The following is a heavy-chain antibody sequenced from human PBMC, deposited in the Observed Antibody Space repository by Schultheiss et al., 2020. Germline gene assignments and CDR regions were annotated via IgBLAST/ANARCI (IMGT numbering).Heavy chain of an antibody. CDR3: ARGGEMDYYYGMDV. V-gene: IGHV3-48*01. D-gene: IGHD3-16*01. CDR1: GFTFSSYS. Sequence: GGSLRLSCAASGFTFSSYSMNWVRQAPGKGLEWVSYISSSSSTIYYADSVKGRFTISRDNAKNSLYLQMNSLRAEDTAVYYCARGGEMDYYYGMDVWGKGTTVTVSS. CDR2: ISSSSSTI. J-gene: IGHJ6*04.